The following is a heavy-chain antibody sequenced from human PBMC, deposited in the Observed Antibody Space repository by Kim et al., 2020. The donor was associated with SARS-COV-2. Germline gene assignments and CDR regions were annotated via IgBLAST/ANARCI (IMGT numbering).Heavy chain of an antibody. Sequence: GGSLRLSCAASGFTFSSYSMNWVRQAPGKGLEWVSSISSSSSYIYYADSVKGRFTISRDNAKNSLYLQMNSLRAEDTAVYYCARSRLREQWLVSGTRDAFDIWGQGTMVTVSS. CDR1: GFTFSSYS. V-gene: IGHV3-21*01. CDR3: ARSRLREQWLVSGTRDAFDI. J-gene: IGHJ3*02. D-gene: IGHD6-19*01. CDR2: ISSSSSYI.